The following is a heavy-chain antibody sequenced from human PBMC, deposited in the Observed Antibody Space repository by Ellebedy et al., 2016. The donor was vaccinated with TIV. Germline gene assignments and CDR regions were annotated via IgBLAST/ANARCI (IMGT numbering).Heavy chain of an antibody. Sequence: ASVKVSCXASGYTFTSYGISWVRQAPGQGLEWMGWISAYNGNTNYAQKLQGRVTMTTDTSTSTAYMELRSLRSDNTAVYYCARQYCSGGSCYGQYYFDYWGQGTLVTVSS. V-gene: IGHV1-18*04. CDR1: GYTFTSYG. CDR3: ARQYCSGGSCYGQYYFDY. D-gene: IGHD2-15*01. CDR2: ISAYNGNT. J-gene: IGHJ4*02.